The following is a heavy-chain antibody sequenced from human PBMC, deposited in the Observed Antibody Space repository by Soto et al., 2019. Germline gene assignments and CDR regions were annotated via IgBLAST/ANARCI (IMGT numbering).Heavy chain of an antibody. D-gene: IGHD3-9*01. CDR1: GFTFDDYA. Sequence: EVQLVESGGGLVQPGRSLTLSCAASGFTFDDYAMHWVRQAPGKGLQWVSGISWHSGSIGYADSVKGRFTISRDNAKNSLYLQMNSLRAEHTALYYCAKGLTVRPRNYYNYMDVWGKGTTVTVSS. J-gene: IGHJ6*03. CDR2: ISWHSGSI. CDR3: AKGLTVRPRNYYNYMDV. V-gene: IGHV3-9*01.